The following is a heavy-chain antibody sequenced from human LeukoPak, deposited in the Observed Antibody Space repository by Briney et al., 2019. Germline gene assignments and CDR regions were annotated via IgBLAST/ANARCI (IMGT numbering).Heavy chain of an antibody. CDR3: ARDQPHYYDSSGYYSPMDY. CDR1: GFTFSSYS. CDR2: ISSSSSYI. V-gene: IGHV3-21*01. Sequence: PGGSLRLSCAASGFTFSSYSMNWVRQAPGKGLEWVSSISSSSSYIYYADSVKGRFTISRDNAKNSLYLQMNSLRAEDTAVYYCARDQPHYYDSSGYYSPMDYWGQGTLVTVSS. D-gene: IGHD3-22*01. J-gene: IGHJ4*02.